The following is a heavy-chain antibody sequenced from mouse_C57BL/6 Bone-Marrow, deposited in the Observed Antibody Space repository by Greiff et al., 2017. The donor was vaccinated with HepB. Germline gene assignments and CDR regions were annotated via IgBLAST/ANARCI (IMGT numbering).Heavy chain of an antibody. CDR1: GYTFTDYY. V-gene: IGHV1-76*01. CDR2: IYPGSGNT. CDR3: ARSGWLRRYYFDY. D-gene: IGHD2-2*01. Sequence: QVQLQQSGAELVRPGASVKLSCKASGYTFTDYYINWVKQRPGQGLEWIARIYPGSGNTYYNEKFKGKATLTAEKSSSTAYMQLSSLTSEDSAVYFCARSGWLRRYYFDYWGQGTTLTVSS. J-gene: IGHJ2*01.